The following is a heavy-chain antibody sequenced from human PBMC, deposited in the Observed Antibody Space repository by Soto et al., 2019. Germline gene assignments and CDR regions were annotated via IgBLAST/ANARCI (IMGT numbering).Heavy chain of an antibody. CDR3: ARAPVGLDTISFLDY. CDR2: IYNVGST. D-gene: IGHD1-1*01. CDR1: RDSVSSLGFH. V-gene: IGHV4-30-4*02. Sequence: SSETLSLTCTLSRDSVSSLGFHWAGLRLPPGKGLECMGYIYNVGSTYYRPSRDSRLHMSLYATRHHYSLSLTSLTAADTAVYFCARAPVGLDTISFLDYWGKGKLVTASS. J-gene: IGHJ4*02.